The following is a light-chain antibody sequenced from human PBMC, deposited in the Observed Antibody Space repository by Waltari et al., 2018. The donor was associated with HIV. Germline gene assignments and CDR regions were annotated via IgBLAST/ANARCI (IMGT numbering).Light chain of an antibody. CDR1: ELADKY. V-gene: IGLV3-1*01. CDR3: QAWGSTTSGV. J-gene: IGLJ3*02. CDR2: QDN. Sequence: SYEVTQPPSVALSPGQTATITCSGNELADKYTRWYQQKPGQSPLLVIYQDNKRPSGIPERFSGSSSGHTATLTISGTLPMDEADYYCQAWGSTTSGVFGRGTRLTVL.